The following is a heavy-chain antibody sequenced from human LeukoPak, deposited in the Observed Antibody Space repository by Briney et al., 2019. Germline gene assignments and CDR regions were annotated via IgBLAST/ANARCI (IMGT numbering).Heavy chain of an antibody. Sequence: SETLSLTCAVYGGSFSGYYWSWIRQPPGKGLEWIASIYYNGITYYNPSLRSRIFISVDTSKNQFSLKLSSMTAADTAVYYCARHSAHDSRWFDPWGQGTLVTVSS. J-gene: IGHJ5*02. CDR1: GGSFSGYY. V-gene: IGHV4-30-4*08. CDR2: IYYNGIT. CDR3: ARHSAHDSRWFDP. D-gene: IGHD5-12*01.